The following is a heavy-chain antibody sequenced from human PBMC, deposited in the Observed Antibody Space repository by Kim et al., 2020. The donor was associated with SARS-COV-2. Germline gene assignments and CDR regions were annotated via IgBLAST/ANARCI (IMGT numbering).Heavy chain of an antibody. Sequence: GESLKISCKGSGYSFTSYWISWVRQMPGKGLEWMGRIDPSDSYTNYSPSFQGHVTISADKSISTAYLQWSSLKASDTAMYYCAATYYYDSSGPNWAFDIWGQGTMVTVSS. D-gene: IGHD3-22*01. CDR2: IDPSDSYT. CDR3: AATYYYDSSGPNWAFDI. CDR1: GYSFTSYW. J-gene: IGHJ3*02. V-gene: IGHV5-10-1*01.